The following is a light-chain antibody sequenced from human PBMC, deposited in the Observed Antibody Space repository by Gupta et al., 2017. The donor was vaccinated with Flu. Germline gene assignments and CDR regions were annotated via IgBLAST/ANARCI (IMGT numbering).Light chain of an antibody. J-gene: IGKJ2*01. CDR1: QDISNY. V-gene: IGKV1-33*01. Sequence: DIQMTQSPSSLSASVGDRVPITCQASQDISNYLNWYQQKPGKAPKLLIYDASNLETGVPSRFSGSGSGTDFTFTISSLQPEDIATYYCQQYDQTFGQGTKLEIK. CDR3: QQYDQT. CDR2: DAS.